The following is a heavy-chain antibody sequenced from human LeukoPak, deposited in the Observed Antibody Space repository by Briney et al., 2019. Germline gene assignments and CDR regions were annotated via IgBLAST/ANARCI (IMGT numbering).Heavy chain of an antibody. J-gene: IGHJ4*02. CDR2: IRYDGSNK. D-gene: IGHD4-17*01. CDR3: AREDG. Sequence: GGSLRLSCAASGFPFSSYGMHWVRQAPGKGLDWVAFIRYDGSNKFYSDSVRGRFTISRGNPKSTLYLQMNSLRPEDTAVYYCAREDGWGQGTLVTVSS. V-gene: IGHV3-30*02. CDR1: GFPFSSYG.